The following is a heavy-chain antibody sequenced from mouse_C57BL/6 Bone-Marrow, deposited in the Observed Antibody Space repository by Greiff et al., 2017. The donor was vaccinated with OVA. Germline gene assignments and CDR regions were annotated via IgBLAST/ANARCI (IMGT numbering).Heavy chain of an antibody. J-gene: IGHJ2*01. D-gene: IGHD1-1*01. CDR1: GYTFTSYW. V-gene: IGHV1-64*01. Sequence: QVQLQQPGAELVKPGASVKLSCKASGYTFTSYWMHWVKQRPGQGLEWIGMIHPNSGSTNYNEKFKSKATLTVDKSSSTAYMQLSSLTSEDSAVYYCARSGHYYGSSFHYFDYWGQGTTLTVSS. CDR2: IHPNSGST. CDR3: ARSGHYYGSSFHYFDY.